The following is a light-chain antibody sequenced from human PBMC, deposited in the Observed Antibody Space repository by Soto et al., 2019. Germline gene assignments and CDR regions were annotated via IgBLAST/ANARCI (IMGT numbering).Light chain of an antibody. CDR2: QAS. CDR1: ESISSW. V-gene: IGKV1-5*03. CDR3: QQYNSYPVT. J-gene: IGKJ4*01. Sequence: DIQMTQSPSTLSASVGDTVTTTCRASESISSWLAWYQQKPGKAPKLLIYQASALESGVPSRFSGSGSGTEFTLTITSLQPDDVASYYCQQYNSYPVTFGRGTRVEIK.